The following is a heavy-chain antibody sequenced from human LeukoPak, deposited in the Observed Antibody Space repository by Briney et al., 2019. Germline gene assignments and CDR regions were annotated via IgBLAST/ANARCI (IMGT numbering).Heavy chain of an antibody. CDR2: ISWNSGSI. D-gene: IGHD5-12*01. CDR3: AKDGSPFIVATTWFDY. J-gene: IGHJ4*02. Sequence: QAGGSLRLSCAASGFTFDDYAMHWVRQAPGKGLEWVSGISWNSGSIGYADSVKGRFTISRDNAKNSLYLQMNSLRAEDTALYYCAKDGSPFIVATTWFDYWGQGTLVTVSS. CDR1: GFTFDDYA. V-gene: IGHV3-9*01.